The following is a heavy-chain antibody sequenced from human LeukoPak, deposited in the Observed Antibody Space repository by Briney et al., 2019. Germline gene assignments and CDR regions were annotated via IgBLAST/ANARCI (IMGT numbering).Heavy chain of an antibody. V-gene: IGHV3-30*03. CDR2: ISYDGSNK. D-gene: IGHD1-26*01. J-gene: IGHJ4*02. CDR3: ARSPVGATTKDPHFDY. Sequence: GGSLRLSCVVSGFTFSSYVMSWVRQAPGKGLEWVAVISYDGSNKYYADSVKGRFTISRDNSKNTLYLQMNSLRAEDTAVYYCARSPVGATTKDPHFDYWGQGTLVTVSS. CDR1: GFTFSSYV.